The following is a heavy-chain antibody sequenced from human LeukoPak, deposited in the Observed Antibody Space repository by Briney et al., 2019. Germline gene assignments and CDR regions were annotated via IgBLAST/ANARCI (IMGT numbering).Heavy chain of an antibody. CDR1: GGSFSGYY. J-gene: IGHJ4*02. CDR2: INHSGSS. CDR3: ANMFTGSFDY. Sequence: PSETLSLTCAVYGGSFSGYYWSWIRQPPGKGLEWIGEINHSGSSNYNPSLKRRVTISLDTSKNQCSLKLSSVTAADTAVYYCANMFTGSFDYWGQGTLVTVSS. D-gene: IGHD3-10*02. V-gene: IGHV4-34*01.